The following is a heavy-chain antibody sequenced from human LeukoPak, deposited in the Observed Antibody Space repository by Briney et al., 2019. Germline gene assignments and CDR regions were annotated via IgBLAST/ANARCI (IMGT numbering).Heavy chain of an antibody. V-gene: IGHV3-30*04. D-gene: IGHD3-10*01. CDR3: ARDTWFGQFDP. Sequence: GGSLRLSCAASGFTFSTYGIHWVRQPPGKGLEWVALISYDGSKYYADSVKGRFTISRDNAKNSLYLQMNSLRAEDTAVYYCARDTWFGQFDPWGQGTLVTVSS. J-gene: IGHJ5*02. CDR1: GFTFSTYG. CDR2: ISYDGSK.